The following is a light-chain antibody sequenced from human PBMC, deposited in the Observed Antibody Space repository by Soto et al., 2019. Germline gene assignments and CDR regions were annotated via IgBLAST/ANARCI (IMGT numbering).Light chain of an antibody. CDR1: QSVSSN. Sequence: EIVMTQSPATLSVSPGERATLSCRASQSVSSNLAWYQQKPGQAPRLLIHGASTRATGIPARFSGSGAGTEFTLTISSLQSEDFAVYYWQQYNNWPPNTFGQGTKLEIK. V-gene: IGKV3-15*01. J-gene: IGKJ2*01. CDR3: QQYNNWPPNT. CDR2: GAS.